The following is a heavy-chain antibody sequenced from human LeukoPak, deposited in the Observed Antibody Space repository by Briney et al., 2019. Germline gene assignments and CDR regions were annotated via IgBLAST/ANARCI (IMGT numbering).Heavy chain of an antibody. CDR2: IIGSGDRT. CDR3: AKVLRYFDWFNDY. Sequence: GGSLRLSCTASGFTFSSYAMSWVRQAPGKGLEWVSAIIGSGDRTYYVDSVKGRFTISRDNSKNTLYLQMNSLRAEDTAVYYCAKVLRYFDWFNDYWGQGTLVTVSS. V-gene: IGHV3-23*01. D-gene: IGHD3-9*01. J-gene: IGHJ4*02. CDR1: GFTFSSYA.